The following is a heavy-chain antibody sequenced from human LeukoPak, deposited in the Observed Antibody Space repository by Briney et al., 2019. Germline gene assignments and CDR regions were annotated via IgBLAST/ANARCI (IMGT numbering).Heavy chain of an antibody. CDR3: ARLKATVSIHAYFDS. CDR2: IDHGGST. D-gene: IGHD4-17*01. J-gene: IGHJ4*02. V-gene: IGHV4-59*01. Sequence: SETLSLTCTVSGGSFSSYYWTWIRQPPGKGPEWIGYIDHGGSTNYNPSLRSRVSISSDTSKIQFSLELTSVTAADTAVYYCARLKATVSIHAYFDSWGQGTLVTVSS. CDR1: GGSFSSYY.